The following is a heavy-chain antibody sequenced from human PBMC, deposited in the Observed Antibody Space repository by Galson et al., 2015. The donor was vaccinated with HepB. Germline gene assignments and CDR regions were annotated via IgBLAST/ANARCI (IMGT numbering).Heavy chain of an antibody. CDR2: ISPYNGDT. CDR3: TTRLFLEWLPDDY. CDR1: GYRFSTYS. Sequence: SVKVSCKASGYRFSTYSITWVRQAPGQGLEWMGWISPYNGDTKYARKFQGRVTMTTDTITSTAYMELRSLRADDTTVYYCTTRLFLEWLPDDYWGQGTLVTVSS. D-gene: IGHD3-3*01. V-gene: IGHV1-18*01. J-gene: IGHJ4*02.